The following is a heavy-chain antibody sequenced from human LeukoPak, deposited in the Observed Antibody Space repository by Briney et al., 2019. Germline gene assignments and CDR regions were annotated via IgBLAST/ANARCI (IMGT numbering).Heavy chain of an antibody. V-gene: IGHV3-74*01. D-gene: IGHD3-16*02. J-gene: IGHJ4*02. CDR1: GFTFSSYW. Sequence: LAGGSLRLSCAASGFTFSSYWMHWVRQAPGKGLVWVSRINSDGSSTSYADSVKGRFTISRDNSKNTLYLQMNSLRAEDTAVYYCARSLGSVWGSYRDRNFFDYWGQGTLVTVSS. CDR3: ARSLGSVWGSYRDRNFFDY. CDR2: INSDGSST.